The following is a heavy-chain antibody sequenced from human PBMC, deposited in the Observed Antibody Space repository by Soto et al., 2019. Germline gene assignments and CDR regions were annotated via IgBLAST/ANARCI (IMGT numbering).Heavy chain of an antibody. J-gene: IGHJ4*02. V-gene: IGHV3-23*01. CDR2: ISGSGGST. CDR1: GFTFSSYA. CDR3: AKVRADYYDSSGPSDY. Sequence: PGGSVRLSCAASGFTFSSYAMSWVRQASGKGLEWFSVISGSGGSTYYADSVKGRFTISRDNSKNMLYLQMNSLRAEDTAVYYCAKVRADYYDSSGPSDYWGQGT. D-gene: IGHD3-22*01.